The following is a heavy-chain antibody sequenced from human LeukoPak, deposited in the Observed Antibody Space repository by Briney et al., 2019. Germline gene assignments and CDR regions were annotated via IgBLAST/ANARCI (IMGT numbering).Heavy chain of an antibody. CDR2: IYYSGST. J-gene: IGHJ5*02. CDR1: GGSISSGGYY. Sequence: TPSETLSLTCTVSGGSISSGGYYWSWIRQHPGKGLEWIGYIYYSGSTYYNPSLKSRVTISVDTSKNQFSLKLSSVTAADTAVYYCARGRGRHWFDPWGQGTLVTISS. D-gene: IGHD3-10*01. V-gene: IGHV4-31*03. CDR3: ARGRGRHWFDP.